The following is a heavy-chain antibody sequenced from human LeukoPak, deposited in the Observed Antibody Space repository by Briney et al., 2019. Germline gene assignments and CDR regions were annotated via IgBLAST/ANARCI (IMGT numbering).Heavy chain of an antibody. CDR1: GGSISSYY. D-gene: IGHD4-17*01. J-gene: IGHJ4*02. CDR3: ARRNGDYGDYA. Sequence: SETLPLTCSVSGGSISSYYWSWIRQPPGKGLEWIGYIYNSGSTNYNPSLKSRVTISADTSKNQFSLKLRSVTAADTAVYYCARRNGDYGDYAWGQGTLVTVSS. V-gene: IGHV4-59*01. CDR2: IYNSGST.